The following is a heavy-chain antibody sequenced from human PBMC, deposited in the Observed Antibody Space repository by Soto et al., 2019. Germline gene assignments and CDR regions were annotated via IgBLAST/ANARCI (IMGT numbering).Heavy chain of an antibody. CDR2: IWNDGSNK. Sequence: GGSLRLSCAASGFTFSSYGMHWVRQAPGKGLEWVAVIWNDGSNKYYADSVKGRFTISRDNSKNTLYLQMNSLRAEDTAVYYCARGDPGTPYFHYWGQGTLVTVSS. CDR1: GFTFSSYG. D-gene: IGHD1-7*01. V-gene: IGHV3-33*01. CDR3: ARGDPGTPYFHY. J-gene: IGHJ4*02.